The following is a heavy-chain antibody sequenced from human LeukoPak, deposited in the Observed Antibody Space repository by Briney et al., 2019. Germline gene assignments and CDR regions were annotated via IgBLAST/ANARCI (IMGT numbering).Heavy chain of an antibody. D-gene: IGHD1-26*01. J-gene: IGHJ4*02. V-gene: IGHV1-8*01. Sequence: GASVKVSCKASGYTFTSYDINWVRQATGQGLEWMGWMNPNSGNTGYAQKFQGRVTMTRDTSISTAYMELSRLRSDDTAVYYCASHRSSGRKAYDEYWGQGTLVTVSS. CDR2: MNPNSGNT. CDR3: ASHRSSGRKAYDEY. CDR1: GYTFTSYD.